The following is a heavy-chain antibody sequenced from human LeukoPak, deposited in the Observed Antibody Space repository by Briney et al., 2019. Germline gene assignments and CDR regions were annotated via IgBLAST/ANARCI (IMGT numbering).Heavy chain of an antibody. CDR3: VKTTHYYDSSGYLDY. V-gene: IGHV3-64D*06. D-gene: IGHD3-22*01. CDR1: GFTFSNYA. CDR2: INSNGGST. J-gene: IGHJ4*02. Sequence: GGSLRLSCSASGFTFSNYAMHWVRQAPGKGLEYVSIINSNGGSTYYTDSVKGRFTISRDNAKNTLYLQMSSLRAEDTAVYYCVKTTHYYDSSGYLDYWGQGTLVTVSS.